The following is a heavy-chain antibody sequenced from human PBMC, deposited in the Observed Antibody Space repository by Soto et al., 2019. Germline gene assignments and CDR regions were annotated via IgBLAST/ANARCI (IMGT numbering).Heavy chain of an antibody. Sequence: GGSLRLSCAASGFTFSNAWMSWVRQAPGKGLEWVGRIKSKTDGGTTDYAAPVKGRFTISRDDSKNTLYLQMNSLKTEDTAVYYCTTDANPYYYDLYYFDYWGQGTLVTVSS. CDR1: GFTFSNAW. D-gene: IGHD3-22*01. V-gene: IGHV3-15*01. CDR2: IKSKTDGGTT. CDR3: TTDANPYYYDLYYFDY. J-gene: IGHJ4*02.